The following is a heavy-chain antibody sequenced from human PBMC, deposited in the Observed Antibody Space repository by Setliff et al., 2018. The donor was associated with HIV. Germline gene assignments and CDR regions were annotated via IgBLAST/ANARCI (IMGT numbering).Heavy chain of an antibody. V-gene: IGHV4-59*01. CDR2: IYYSGST. D-gene: IGHD1-1*01. Sequence: SETLSLTCTVSGGSISSYYWSWIRQPPGKGLEWIGYIYYSGSTNYNPSLKSRVTISVDTSKNQFSLKLSSVTAADTAVYYCARDTRYRDGIDYWGQGTLVTAPQ. CDR3: ARDTRYRDGIDY. CDR1: GGSISSYY. J-gene: IGHJ4*02.